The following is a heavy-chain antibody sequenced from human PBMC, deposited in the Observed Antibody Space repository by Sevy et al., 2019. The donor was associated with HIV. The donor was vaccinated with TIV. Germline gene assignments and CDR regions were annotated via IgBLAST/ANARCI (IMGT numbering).Heavy chain of an antibody. CDR3: ARPYRKDPFYYSGSGGYYYPSYFDY. Sequence: GGSLRLSCAASGFTFSNYWMSWVRQAPGKGLEWVANIKQDGSEKYYVDSVKGRFTISRDNAKNSRYLQMNSLRAEDTAVYYCARPYRKDPFYYSGSGGYYYPSYFDYWGQGTLVTVSS. D-gene: IGHD3-22*01. V-gene: IGHV3-7*01. CDR1: GFTFSNYW. J-gene: IGHJ4*02. CDR2: IKQDGSEK.